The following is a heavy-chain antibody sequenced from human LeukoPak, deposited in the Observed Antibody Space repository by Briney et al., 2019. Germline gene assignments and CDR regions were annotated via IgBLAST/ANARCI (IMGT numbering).Heavy chain of an antibody. CDR3: AKNLYYYDSSGHLLDY. D-gene: IGHD3-22*01. J-gene: IGHJ4*02. CDR1: GFTFISYS. Sequence: PGGSLRLSCAASGFTFISYSIHWVRQAPGKGLEWVAFIRYDGSNKYYADSVKGRFTISRDNSKNTLYLQMNSLRAEDTAVYYCAKNLYYYDSSGHLLDYWGQGTLVTVSS. CDR2: IRYDGSNK. V-gene: IGHV3-30*02.